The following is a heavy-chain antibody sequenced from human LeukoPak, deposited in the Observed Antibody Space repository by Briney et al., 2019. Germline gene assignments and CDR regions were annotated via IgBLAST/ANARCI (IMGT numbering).Heavy chain of an antibody. CDR2: IYYSGST. Sequence: PSETLSLTCTVSGGSISSYYWSWIRQPPGKGLEWIGYIYYSGSTNYNPSLKSRVTISVDTSKNQFSLKLSSVTAADTAVYYCATLTSGPDPADYWGQGTLVTVSS. D-gene: IGHD4/OR15-4a*01. V-gene: IGHV4-59*01. J-gene: IGHJ4*02. CDR1: GGSISSYY. CDR3: ATLTSGPDPADY.